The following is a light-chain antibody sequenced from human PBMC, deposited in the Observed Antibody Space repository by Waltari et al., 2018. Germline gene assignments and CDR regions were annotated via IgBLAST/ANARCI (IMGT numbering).Light chain of an antibody. CDR3: ALYMGSGIWV. Sequence: HTVGTQAPPLSVSPGGTVTLTCALSSGILPTTSYATWYQQTPGQAPRTLVYKASARSSGVPDRFSGSILGNTAALTITGAQADDESDYYCALYMGSGIWVFGGWTRLTVL. CDR1: SGILPTTSY. CDR2: KAS. J-gene: IGLJ3*02. V-gene: IGLV8-61*01.